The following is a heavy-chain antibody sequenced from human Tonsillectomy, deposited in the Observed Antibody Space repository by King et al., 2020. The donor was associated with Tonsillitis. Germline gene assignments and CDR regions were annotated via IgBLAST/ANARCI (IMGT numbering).Heavy chain of an antibody. V-gene: IGHV1-18*01. CDR1: GYTFTSYG. CDR3: ARGDGYSYGSAGDY. J-gene: IGHJ4*02. D-gene: IGHD5-18*01. Sequence: QLVQSGAEVQKPGASVTVSCNASGYTFTSYGIRWVRQAPGQGLEWMGWISAYNCNTNYAQKLQGRVTMTTDTSTSTAYMELRILRSDDTAVYYCARGDGYSYGSAGDYWGQGTLVTASS. CDR2: ISAYNCNT.